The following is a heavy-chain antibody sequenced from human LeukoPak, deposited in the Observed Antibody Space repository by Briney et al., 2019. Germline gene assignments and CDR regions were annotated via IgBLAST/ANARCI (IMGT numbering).Heavy chain of an antibody. CDR3: ASFDRAVYFDY. CDR2: INHSGST. D-gene: IGHD3-10*01. V-gene: IGHV4-34*01. J-gene: IGHJ4*02. CDR1: GGSFSGYY. Sequence: KPSETLSLTCAVYGGSFSGYYWSWTRQPPGKGLEWIGEINHSGSTNYNPSLKSRVTISVDTSKNQFSLKLSSVTAADTAVYYCASFDRAVYFDYWGQGTLVTVSS.